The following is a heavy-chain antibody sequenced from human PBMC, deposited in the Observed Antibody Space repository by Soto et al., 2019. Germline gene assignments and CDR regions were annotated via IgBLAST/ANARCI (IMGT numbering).Heavy chain of an antibody. CDR2: INQRGST. Sequence: LSLTCAVYGGSLSNYYWSWIRQPPGQGLEWXGEINQRGSTKYNPSLTSRLTMSVDTSKSQFSLRLSSVTAADTAVYYCARGRQVAPAALFRRAGDYSLDVWGQGTTVTVSS. D-gene: IGHD2-2*01. CDR1: GGSLSNYY. V-gene: IGHV4-34*01. J-gene: IGHJ6*02. CDR3: ARGRQVAPAALFRRAGDYSLDV.